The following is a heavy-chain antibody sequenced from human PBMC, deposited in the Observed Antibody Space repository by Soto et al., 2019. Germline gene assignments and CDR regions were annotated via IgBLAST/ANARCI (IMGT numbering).Heavy chain of an antibody. Sequence: PGWSLRLSCTASGFTFSSYVMNWVRQAPGKGLQWVSTISGSGGSTYYADSVEGRFTISRDNSKNTLYLQMNSLRAEDTAVYYCAKDSPGIAAAGTFGVFDCRGQGTLVTVSS. CDR3: AKDSPGIAAAGTFGVFDC. CDR2: ISGSGGST. CDR1: GFTFSSYV. V-gene: IGHV3-23*01. J-gene: IGHJ4*02. D-gene: IGHD6-13*01.